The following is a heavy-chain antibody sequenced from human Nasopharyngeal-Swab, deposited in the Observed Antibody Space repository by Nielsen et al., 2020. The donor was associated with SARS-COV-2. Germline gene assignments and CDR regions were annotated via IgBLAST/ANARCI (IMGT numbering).Heavy chain of an antibody. V-gene: IGHV4-30-2*01. J-gene: IGHJ4*02. CDR3: ARELGARNLYFDS. CDR2: VYHFGNT. D-gene: IGHD3-10*01. Sequence: WIRQPPGKDMEWIGSVYHFGNTYYNPFLKSRVTLSVDTSKNHFSLELAYVTAADTAVYYCARELGARNLYFDSWDQATLVTVSS.